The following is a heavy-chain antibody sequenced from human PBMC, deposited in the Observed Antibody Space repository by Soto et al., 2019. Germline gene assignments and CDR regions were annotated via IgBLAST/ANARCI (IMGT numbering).Heavy chain of an antibody. CDR1: GYTFTSYY. CDR3: ARAQIVVVVGAAFDY. Sequence: QVQLVQSGAEVREPGASVKVSCKASGYTFTSYYIHWMRQAPGQGLEWMGMINPTSGSTSYAQKFQGRVNMTRDRSTRTFYMELSSLRSEDTAVYYCARAQIVVVVGAAFDYGGQGTLVTVSS. CDR2: INPTSGST. D-gene: IGHD2-15*01. J-gene: IGHJ4*02. V-gene: IGHV1-46*03.